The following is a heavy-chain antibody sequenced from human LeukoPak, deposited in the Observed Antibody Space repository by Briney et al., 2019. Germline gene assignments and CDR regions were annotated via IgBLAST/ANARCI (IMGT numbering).Heavy chain of an antibody. CDR3: AALVVPAAIPSPDDAFDI. D-gene: IGHD2-2*02. V-gene: IGHV1-58*01. CDR2: IVVGSGNT. Sequence: ASVKVSCKASGFTFTSSAVQWVRQARGQRLEWIGWIVVGSGNTNYAQKFQERVTITRDMSTSTAYMELSSLRSEDTAVYYCAALVVPAAIPSPDDAFDIWGQGTMVTVSS. J-gene: IGHJ3*02. CDR1: GFTFTSSA.